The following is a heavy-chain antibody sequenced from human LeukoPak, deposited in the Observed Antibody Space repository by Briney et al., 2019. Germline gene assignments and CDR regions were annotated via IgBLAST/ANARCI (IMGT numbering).Heavy chain of an antibody. CDR1: GGSFSGYY. D-gene: IGHD3-3*01. CDR3: ARRGYDFWSGYLSHDY. J-gene: IGHJ4*02. CDR2: INHSGST. V-gene: IGHV4-34*01. Sequence: SETLSLTCAVYGGSFSGYYWSWIRQPPGKGLEWIGEINHSGSTNYNPSLKSRVTISVDTSKNQFSLKLSSVTAADTAVYYCARRGYDFWSGYLSHDYWGQGTLVTVSS.